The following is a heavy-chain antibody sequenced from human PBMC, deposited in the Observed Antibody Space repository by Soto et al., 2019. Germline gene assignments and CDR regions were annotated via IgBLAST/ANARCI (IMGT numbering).Heavy chain of an antibody. CDR2: ISSDEDNT. J-gene: IGHJ4*02. CDR1: GFTFSSYA. CDR3: VKGGTQKWFETRVDY. Sequence: GGSLRLSCSASGFTFSSYAMHWVRQAPGNGLEYVSAISSDEDNTYYADSVKGRFTISRDNSKNTLYLQMSTLRAEDTAVYYCVKGGTQKWFETRVDYWGQGTLVTVSS. D-gene: IGHD3-10*01. V-gene: IGHV3-64D*08.